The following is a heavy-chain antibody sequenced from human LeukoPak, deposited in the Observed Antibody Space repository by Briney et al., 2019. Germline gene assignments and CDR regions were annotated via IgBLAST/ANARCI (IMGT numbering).Heavy chain of an antibody. D-gene: IGHD4-11*01. CDR2: ISAYNGNT. Sequence: GASVKVSCKASGYTFTGYYMHWVRQAPGQGLEWMGWISAYNGNTNYAQKLQGRVTMTTDTSTSTAYMELRSLRSDDTAVYYCAREGGSNYLPPYGMDVWGQGTTVTVSS. CDR3: AREGGSNYLPPYGMDV. V-gene: IGHV1-18*04. CDR1: GYTFTGYY. J-gene: IGHJ6*02.